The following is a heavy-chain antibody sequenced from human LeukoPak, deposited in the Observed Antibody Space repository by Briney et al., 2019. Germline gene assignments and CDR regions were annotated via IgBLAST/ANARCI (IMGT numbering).Heavy chain of an antibody. CDR2: ISGSGGST. CDR3: AKVGVSYGSGTSFGAFDI. J-gene: IGHJ3*02. CDR1: GLTFSSYA. D-gene: IGHD3-10*01. Sequence: GGSLRLSCAASGLTFSSYAMSWVRQAPGKGLEWVSAISGSGGSTYYADSVKGRFTISRDNSKNTLYLQMNSLRAEDTALYYCAKVGVSYGSGTSFGAFDIWGQGTMVTVSS. V-gene: IGHV3-23*01.